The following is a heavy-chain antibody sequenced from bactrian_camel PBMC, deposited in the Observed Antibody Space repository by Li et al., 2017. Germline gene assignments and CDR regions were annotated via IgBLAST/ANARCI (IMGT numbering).Heavy chain of an antibody. CDR3: VAVVSNYALGY. J-gene: IGHJ4*01. CDR2: VASNGGST. D-gene: IGHD1*01. V-gene: IGHV3S1*01. Sequence: QVQLVESGGGSVQAGGSLRLSCTASGFTFSGYWMYWVRQTPAKGLEWVSGVASNGGSTEYADSIVGRFTISRDNAKNTLYLQMNSLITEDTAMYYCVAVVSNYALGYWGQGTQVTVS. CDR1: GFTFSGYW.